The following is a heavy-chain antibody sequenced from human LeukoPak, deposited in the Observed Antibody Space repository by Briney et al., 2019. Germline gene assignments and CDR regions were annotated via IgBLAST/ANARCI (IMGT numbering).Heavy chain of an antibody. V-gene: IGHV3-30*03. CDR2: ISYDGSNK. CDR3: AGLGYCSGGSCYGAGPLDY. CDR1: GFTFSSYG. Sequence: GGSLRLSCAASGFTFSSYGMHWVRQAPGKGLEWVAVISYDGSNKYYADSVKGRFTISRDNSKNTLYLQMNSLRAEDTAVYYCAGLGYCSGGSCYGAGPLDYWGQGTLVTVSS. D-gene: IGHD2-15*01. J-gene: IGHJ4*02.